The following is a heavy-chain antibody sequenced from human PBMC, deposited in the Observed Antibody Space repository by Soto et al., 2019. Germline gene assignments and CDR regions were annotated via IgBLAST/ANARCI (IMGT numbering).Heavy chain of an antibody. CDR2: VHYSGCT. CDR1: GGSISNFY. CDR3: ASHTDAGSDRGGMEV. D-gene: IGHD6-25*01. Sequence: QVQLQESGPGLVKPSETLSLTCTVSGGSISNFYWTWIRQPPGKGLEWIGNVHYSGCTNYNPSVKXPXPXXVDTAQTQLSLNPTSVTAADTALHYCASHTDAGSDRGGMEVWGQGTTVTVSS. V-gene: IGHV4-59*08. J-gene: IGHJ6*02.